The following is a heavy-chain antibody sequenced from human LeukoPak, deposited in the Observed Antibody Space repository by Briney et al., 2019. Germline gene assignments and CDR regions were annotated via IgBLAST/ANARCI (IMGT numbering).Heavy chain of an antibody. V-gene: IGHV3-74*01. CDR1: GLTFSSYW. CDR3: ARDLGYCSSTSCTNWFDP. CDR2: INSDGSST. J-gene: IGHJ5*02. Sequence: PGGSLRLSCAAPGLTFSSYWMHWVRKPPGKVLVWVSRINSDGSSTSYADSVKGRFTISRDNAKNTLYLQMNSLRAEDTAVYYCARDLGYCSSTSCTNWFDPWSQGTLVTVSS. D-gene: IGHD2-2*01.